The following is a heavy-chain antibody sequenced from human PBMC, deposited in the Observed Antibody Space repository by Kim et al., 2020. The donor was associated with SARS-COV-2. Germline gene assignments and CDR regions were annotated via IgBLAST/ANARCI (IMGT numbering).Heavy chain of an antibody. CDR3: ARGSYWYFDL. J-gene: IGHJ2*01. CDR2: ST. V-gene: IGHV4-59*09. Sequence: STNYNPSLKSRVTRSVDTSKNHFSLKLGSVTAADTAVYYCARGSYWYFDLWGRGTLVTVSS.